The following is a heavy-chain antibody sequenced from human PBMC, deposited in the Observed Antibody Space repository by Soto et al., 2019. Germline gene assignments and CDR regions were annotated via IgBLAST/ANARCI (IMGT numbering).Heavy chain of an antibody. J-gene: IGHJ4*02. CDR2: ISYDGGNK. Sequence: QVQLVESGGGVVQPGRSLRLSCAASGFTFSSYGMHWVRHAPGKGLEWVAVISYDGGNKYYADSVKGRFTISRDNSKNALYLQMNSLRAEETAVYYCAKGDRIAAAGHFDYWGQGTLVTVSS. CDR3: AKGDRIAAAGHFDY. V-gene: IGHV3-30*18. D-gene: IGHD6-13*01. CDR1: GFTFSSYG.